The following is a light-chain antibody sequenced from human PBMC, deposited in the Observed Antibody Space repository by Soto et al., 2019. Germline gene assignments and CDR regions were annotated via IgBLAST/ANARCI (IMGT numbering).Light chain of an antibody. CDR3: QQFGSSPGFT. CDR1: QSINNRY. CDR2: GAS. J-gene: IGKJ3*01. V-gene: IGKV3-20*01. Sequence: EIVLTQSPGTLSLSPGERATLSCRASQSINNRYFACYQQKPGQATRLLIYGASSRATGIPERFIGSGSGTDFTLPISRLEPEDYAVYYCQQFGSSPGFTFGPGTKVDIK.